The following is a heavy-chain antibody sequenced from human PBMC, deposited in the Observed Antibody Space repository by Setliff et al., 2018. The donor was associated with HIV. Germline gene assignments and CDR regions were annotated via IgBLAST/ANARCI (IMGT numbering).Heavy chain of an antibody. CDR2: VRPYNADK. V-gene: IGHV1-2*02. CDR3: ARDRAYCSSGSYYRPLVYYFYYMDV. J-gene: IGHJ6*03. D-gene: IGHD2-15*01. CDR1: GFTFSDYY. Sequence: GASVKVSCKASGFTFSDYYMHWVRQAPGQGLEWMGWVRPYNADKNYAQKFQGRVTMTSDTSISTAYLELSGLTSDDTAIYYCARDRAYCSSGSYYRPLVYYFYYMDVWGTGTTVTVSS.